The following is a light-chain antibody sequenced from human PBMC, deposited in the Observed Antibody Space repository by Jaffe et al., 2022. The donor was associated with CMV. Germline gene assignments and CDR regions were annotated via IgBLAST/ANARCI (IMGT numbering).Light chain of an antibody. J-gene: IGKJ5*01. CDR3: MQTLQTPIT. V-gene: IGKV2-28*01. CDR2: LGS. CDR1: QSLLHSTGKNS. Sequence: DIVMTQSPLSLPVTPGEPASLSCRSSQSLLHSTGKNSLDWYLQKPGQSPQLLIYLGSNRASGVPDRFSGSGSGTDFTLKISRVEAEDVGIYYCMQTLQTPITFGQGTRLEIK.